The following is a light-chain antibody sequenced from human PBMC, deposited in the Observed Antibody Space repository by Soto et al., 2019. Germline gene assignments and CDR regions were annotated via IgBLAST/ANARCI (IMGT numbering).Light chain of an antibody. J-gene: IGLJ1*01. Sequence: QSALTQPASVSGSPGQSITISCTGTSSDVGGYNYVSWYQQHPGKAPKLMIYDVSNRPSGVSNRFSGSKSGNTASLTISGLQAEDGADYYCTSYTSSGTYVFGIGTKVTVL. CDR3: TSYTSSGTYV. CDR1: SSDVGGYNY. V-gene: IGLV2-14*01. CDR2: DVS.